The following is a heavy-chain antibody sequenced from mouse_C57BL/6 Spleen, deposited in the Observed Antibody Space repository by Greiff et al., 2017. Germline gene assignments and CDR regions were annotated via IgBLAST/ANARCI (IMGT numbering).Heavy chain of an antibody. CDR1: GYTFTDYN. D-gene: IGHD2-4*01. Sequence: VQLQQSGPELVKPGASVKIPCKASGYTFTDYNMDWVKQSHGKSLEWIGDINPNNGGTIYNQKFKGKATLTVDKSSSTAYMELRSLTSEDTAVYYCARRGTYYDSVGFAYWGQGTLVTVSA. CDR3: ARRGTYYDSVGFAY. V-gene: IGHV1-18*01. CDR2: INPNNGGT. J-gene: IGHJ3*01.